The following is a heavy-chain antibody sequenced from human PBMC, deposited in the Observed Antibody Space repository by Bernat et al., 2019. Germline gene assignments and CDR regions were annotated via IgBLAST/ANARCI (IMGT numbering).Heavy chain of an antibody. CDR2: ISGSGGST. D-gene: IGHD3-22*01. CDR3: AKGTKYDSSGYRAKYYYYYGMDV. J-gene: IGHJ6*02. Sequence: EVQLLESGGGLVQPGGSLRLSCAASGFTFSSYAMSWVRQAPGKGLEWVSAISGSGGSTYYADSVKGRFTISRDNSKNTLYLQMNSLRAEDTAVYYCAKGTKYDSSGYRAKYYYYYGMDVWGQGTTVTVSS. CDR1: GFTFSSYA. V-gene: IGHV3-23*01.